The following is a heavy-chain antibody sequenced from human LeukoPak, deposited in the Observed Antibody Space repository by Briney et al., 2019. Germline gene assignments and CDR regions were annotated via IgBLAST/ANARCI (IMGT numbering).Heavy chain of an antibody. CDR1: GFTFSSYS. J-gene: IGHJ4*02. CDR2: ISSSSSYI. D-gene: IGHD5-18*01. CDR3: ARETSYGPYFDY. Sequence: GGSLRLSCAASGFTFSSYSMNWVRQAPGKGLEWVSSISSSSSYIYYADSVKGRFTISRDNSKNTLYLQMNSLRAEDTAVYSCARETSYGPYFDYWGQGTLVTVSS. V-gene: IGHV3-21*01.